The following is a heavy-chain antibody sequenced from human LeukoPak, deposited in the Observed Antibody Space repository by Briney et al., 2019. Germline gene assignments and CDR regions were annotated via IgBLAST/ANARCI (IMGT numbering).Heavy chain of an antibody. V-gene: IGHV3-48*01. J-gene: IGHJ1*01. Sequence: GGSLRLSCAASGFTFSSYSMNWVRQAPGKGLEWVSYISSSSSTIYYADSVKGRFTISRDNAKNSLYLQMNSLRAEDTAVYYCARDMSLAAAGTAEYFQRWGQGTLVTVSS. CDR1: GFTFSSYS. CDR3: ARDMSLAAAGTAEYFQR. D-gene: IGHD6-13*01. CDR2: ISSSSSTI.